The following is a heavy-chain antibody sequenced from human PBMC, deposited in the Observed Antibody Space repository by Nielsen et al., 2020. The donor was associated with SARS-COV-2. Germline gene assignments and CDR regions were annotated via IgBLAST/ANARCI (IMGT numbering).Heavy chain of an antibody. J-gene: IGHJ4*02. CDR3: AKAEYYYGSGTYYTGY. Sequence: GESLKISCAASGFTFSTYPMSWVRQAPGKGLEWVSAISGGGGSTYYADSVKGRFTISRDNSNNTLYLQMNSLRAEDTAVYYCAKAEYYYGSGTYYTGYWGQGTLVTVSS. V-gene: IGHV3-23*01. CDR1: GFTFSTYP. CDR2: ISGGGGST. D-gene: IGHD3-10*01.